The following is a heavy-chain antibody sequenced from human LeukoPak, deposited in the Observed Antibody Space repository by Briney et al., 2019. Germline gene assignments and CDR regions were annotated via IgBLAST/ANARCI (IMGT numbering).Heavy chain of an antibody. V-gene: IGHV3-30-3*01. J-gene: IGHJ4*02. CDR2: TSHDEATK. CDR1: GFTFSSYP. CDR3: ARVWHGPFDY. Sequence: PGGSLRLSCAASGFTFSSYPMHWVRQAPGKGLEWVAITSHDEATKYYADSVKGRFTISKDNSKNTLYLQMNSLRVEDTAVYYCARVWHGPFDYWGQGTLVTVSS.